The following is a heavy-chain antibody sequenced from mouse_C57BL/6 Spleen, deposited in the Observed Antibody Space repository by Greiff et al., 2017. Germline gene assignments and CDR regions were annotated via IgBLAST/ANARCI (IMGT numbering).Heavy chain of an antibody. D-gene: IGHD1-1*01. CDR3: ARGYGSRGDYFDY. CDR1: GYTFTSYW. CDR2: INPSSGYT. J-gene: IGHJ2*01. V-gene: IGHV1-7*01. Sequence: VQLQQSGAELAKPGASVKLSCKASGYTFTSYWMPWVKQRPGQGLEWIGYINPSSGYTKYNQKFKDKSTLTADKSSSTVYMQLSSLTYEDSAVYYCARGYGSRGDYFDYWGQGTTLTVSS.